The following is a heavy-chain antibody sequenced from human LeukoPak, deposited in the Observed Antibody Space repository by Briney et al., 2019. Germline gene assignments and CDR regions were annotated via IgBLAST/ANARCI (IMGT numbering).Heavy chain of an antibody. Sequence: GGSLRLSCVGSGFRFDDYGMHWVRQAPGKGLEWVAGISWNSVTIEYGDSVKGRFTISRENARNSLFLQMNSLTVEDTALYYCAKSGPDTTMLHGFDKWGQGTLVDVSS. CDR1: GFRFDDYG. CDR3: AKSGPDTTMLHGFDK. CDR2: ISWNSVTI. V-gene: IGHV3-9*01. J-gene: IGHJ4*02. D-gene: IGHD5-18*01.